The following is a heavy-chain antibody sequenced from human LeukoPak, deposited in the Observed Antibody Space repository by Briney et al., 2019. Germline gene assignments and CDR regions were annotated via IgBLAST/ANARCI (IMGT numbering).Heavy chain of an antibody. CDR2: INHSGST. Sequence: SETLSLTCAVYGGSFSGYYWSWIRRPPGKGLEWIGEINHSGSTNYNPSLKSRVTISVDTSKNQFSLKLSSVTAADTAVYYCARRERFGDYVFDYWGQGTLVTVSS. CDR1: GGSFSGYY. J-gene: IGHJ4*02. D-gene: IGHD4-17*01. V-gene: IGHV4-34*01. CDR3: ARRERFGDYVFDY.